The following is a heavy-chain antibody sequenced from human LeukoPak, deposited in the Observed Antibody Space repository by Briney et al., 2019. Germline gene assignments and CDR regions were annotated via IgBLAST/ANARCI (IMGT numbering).Heavy chain of an antibody. J-gene: IGHJ4*02. CDR2: IYYSGST. Sequence: SETLSLTCTVSGGSISSGDYYWSWIRQPPGKGLEWIGYIYYSGSTYYNPSLKSRVTISVDTSKNQFSLKLSSVTAADTAVYYCASGHYDFWSGYYAIPPFDYWGQGTLVTVSS. CDR1: GGSISSGDYY. CDR3: ASGHYDFWSGYYAIPPFDY. V-gene: IGHV4-30-4*01. D-gene: IGHD3-3*01.